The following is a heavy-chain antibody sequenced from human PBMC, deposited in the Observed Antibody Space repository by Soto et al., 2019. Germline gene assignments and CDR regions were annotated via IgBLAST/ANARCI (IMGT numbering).Heavy chain of an antibody. CDR3: AKATLGFDY. CDR2: ISRSGDSI. Sequence: PGGSLRLSCAASGVTFTSHAMTWVRQVPGKGLQWVSSISRSGDSIYYADSVKGRFTTSRDNSKNTLYLQMNSLRAEDTAIYYCAKATLGFDYWGQGTLVTVPS. CDR1: GVTFTSHA. D-gene: IGHD3-16*01. V-gene: IGHV3-23*01. J-gene: IGHJ4*02.